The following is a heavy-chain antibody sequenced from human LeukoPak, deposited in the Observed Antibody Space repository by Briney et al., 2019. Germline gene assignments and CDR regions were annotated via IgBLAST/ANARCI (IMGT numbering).Heavy chain of an antibody. Sequence: GGSLRLSCAASGFTFSSYAMHWVRQAPGKGPEWVAVISYDGSNKYYADSVKGRFTISRDNSKNTLYLQMNSLRAEDTAVYYCARGVYGGNVDYWGQGTLVTVSS. CDR1: GFTFSSYA. CDR2: ISYDGSNK. CDR3: ARGVYGGNVDY. V-gene: IGHV3-30-3*01. D-gene: IGHD4-23*01. J-gene: IGHJ4*02.